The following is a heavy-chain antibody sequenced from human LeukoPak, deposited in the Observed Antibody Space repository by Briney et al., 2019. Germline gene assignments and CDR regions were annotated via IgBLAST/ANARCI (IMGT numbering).Heavy chain of an antibody. Sequence: GGSLRLSCAASGFTFGDHYLAWVRQAPGKGLEWVGRIRSKGNNYATAYAASVKGRFTISRDDSKNTAYLQMNSLKTEDTAVYFCTRFSYYRDSSGYPFDYWGQGTLVTVSS. CDR2: IRSKGNNYAT. J-gene: IGHJ4*02. CDR1: GFTFGDHY. CDR3: TRFSYYRDSSGYPFDY. D-gene: IGHD3-22*01. V-gene: IGHV3-73*01.